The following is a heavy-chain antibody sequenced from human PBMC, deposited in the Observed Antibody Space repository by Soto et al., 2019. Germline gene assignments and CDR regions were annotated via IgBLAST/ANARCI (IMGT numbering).Heavy chain of an antibody. J-gene: IGHJ6*03. D-gene: IGHD4-17*01. Sequence: SETLCLTCAVFGGSFRDHYWRPIRQPPGKGLEWIGEINHSGSTNYNPSLKSRVTISVDTSKNQFSLKLSSVTAADTAVYYCAREGGLSTVTTLYYYYYMDVWGKGTTVTSP. CDR1: GGSFRDHY. V-gene: IGHV4-34*01. CDR2: INHSGST. CDR3: AREGGLSTVTTLYYYYYMDV.